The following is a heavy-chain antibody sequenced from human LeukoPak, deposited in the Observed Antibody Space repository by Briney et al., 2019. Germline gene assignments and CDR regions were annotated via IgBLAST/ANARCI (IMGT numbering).Heavy chain of an antibody. CDR3: ASGPNGVFDY. CDR2: INHSGST. J-gene: IGHJ4*02. D-gene: IGHD2-8*01. CDR1: GGSFSGYY. V-gene: IGHV4-34*01. Sequence: SETLSLTCAVYGGSFSGYYWSWIRQPPGKGLEWIGEINHSGSTNYNPSLKSRVTISVDTSKNQFSLKLSSVTAADTAVHYCASGPNGVFDYWGQGTLVTVSS.